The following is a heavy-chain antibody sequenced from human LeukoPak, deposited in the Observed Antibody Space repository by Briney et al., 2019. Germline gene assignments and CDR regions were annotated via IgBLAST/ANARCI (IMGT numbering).Heavy chain of an antibody. D-gene: IGHD6-19*01. CDR3: VRGAYSSGWYSDFDY. V-gene: IGHV4-4*07. CDR2: IYISGST. Sequence: PSETLSVTCTDPVGSISGYYRYWIRPPAGRGLEWIARIYISGSTNYNPSLKGRLTMSVDTSKNKFYLKLTSVTDADTAVYYCVRGAYSSGWYSDFDYWSQGTLVTVSS. J-gene: IGHJ4*02. CDR1: VGSISGYY.